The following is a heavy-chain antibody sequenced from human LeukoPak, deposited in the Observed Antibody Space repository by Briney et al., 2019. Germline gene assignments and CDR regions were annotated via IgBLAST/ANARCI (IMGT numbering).Heavy chain of an antibody. J-gene: IGHJ5*02. Sequence: PSQTLSLTCTVSGGSISSGGYYWSWIRQHPGKGLEWIGYIYYSGSTYCNPSLKSRVTISVDTSKNQFSLKLSSVTAADTDVYYCAREIQRRRGWFDPWGQGTLVTVSS. CDR3: AREIQRRRGWFDP. CDR1: GGSISSGGYY. CDR2: IYYSGST. V-gene: IGHV4-31*03.